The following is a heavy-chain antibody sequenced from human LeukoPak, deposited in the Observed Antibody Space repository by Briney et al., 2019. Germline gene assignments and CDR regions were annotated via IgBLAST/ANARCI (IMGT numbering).Heavy chain of an antibody. CDR3: ARSSSGWYVDS. D-gene: IGHD6-19*01. CDR2: INPNSGGT. Sequence: GAAVKASCKASGYTFTGYYMHWVRQAPGQGLEWMGWINPNSGGTNYAQKFQGRVTMTRDTSISTAYMELSRLISDDTAVYYCARSSSGWYVDSWGQGTLVTVS. CDR1: GYTFTGYY. V-gene: IGHV1-2*02. J-gene: IGHJ4*02.